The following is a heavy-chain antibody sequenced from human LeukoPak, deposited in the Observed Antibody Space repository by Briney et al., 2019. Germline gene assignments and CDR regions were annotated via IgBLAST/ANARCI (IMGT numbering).Heavy chain of an antibody. CDR1: GGTLISYA. V-gene: IGHV1-69*13. CDR3: ARVGFWSGYAYYFDY. Sequence: ASVKVSCKASGGTLISYAISWVRQAPGQGLEWMGGIIPIFGTANYAQKFQGRVTITADESTSTAYMELSSLRSEDTAVYYCARVGFWSGYAYYFDYWGQGTLVTVSS. CDR2: IIPIFGTA. J-gene: IGHJ4*02. D-gene: IGHD3-3*01.